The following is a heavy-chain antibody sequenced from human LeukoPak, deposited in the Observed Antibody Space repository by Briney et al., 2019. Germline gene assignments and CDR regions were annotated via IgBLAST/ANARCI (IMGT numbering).Heavy chain of an antibody. CDR1: GFTFSSYS. CDR2: ISSSSSYI. J-gene: IGHJ4*02. D-gene: IGHD3-16*02. CDR3: ARDPPGNYDYVWGSYRSQYFDY. Sequence: PGGSLRLSCAASGFTFSSYSMNWVRQAPGKGLEWVSSISSSSSYIYYADSVKGRFTISRDNAKNSLYLQMNSLRAEDTAVYYCARDPPGNYDYVWGSYRSQYFDYWGQGTLVTVSS. V-gene: IGHV3-21*01.